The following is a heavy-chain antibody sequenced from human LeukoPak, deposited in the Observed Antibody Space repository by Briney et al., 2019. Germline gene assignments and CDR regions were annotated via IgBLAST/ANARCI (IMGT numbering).Heavy chain of an antibody. V-gene: IGHV4-34*01. CDR2: INHSGST. CDR1: GGSFSGYY. CDR3: TGLSDAFDI. J-gene: IGHJ3*02. D-gene: IGHD1-1*01. Sequence: PSETLSLTCAVYGGSFSGYYWSWIRQPPGKGLEWIGEINHSGSTNYNPSLKSRVTISVDTSKNQFSLKLSSVTAADTAVYYCTGLSDAFDIWGQGTMVTASS.